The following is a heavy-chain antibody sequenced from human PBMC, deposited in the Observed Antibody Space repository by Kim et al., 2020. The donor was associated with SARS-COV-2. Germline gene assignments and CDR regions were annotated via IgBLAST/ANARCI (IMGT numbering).Heavy chain of an antibody. D-gene: IGHD5-12*01. CDR3: ARDSGEMATIMGY. CDR2: IIPILGIA. V-gene: IGHV1-69*04. J-gene: IGHJ4*02. CDR1: GGTFSSYA. Sequence: SVKVSCKPSGGTFSSYAISWVRQAPGQGLEWMGRIIPILGIANYAQKFQGRVTITADKSTSTAYMELSSLRSEDTAVYYCARDSGEMATIMGYWGQGTLVTVSS.